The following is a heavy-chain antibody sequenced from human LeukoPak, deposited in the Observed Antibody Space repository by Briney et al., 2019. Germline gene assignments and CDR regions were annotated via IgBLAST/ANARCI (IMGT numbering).Heavy chain of an antibody. CDR2: IYYSGST. V-gene: IGHV4-31*03. CDR3: ARDYGGNVWYFDL. J-gene: IGHJ2*01. CDR1: GGSISSGGYY. Sequence: SETLSLTCTVSGGSISSGGYYRSWIRQHPGKGLEWIGYIYYSGSTYYNPSLKSRVTISVDTSKNQFSLKLSSVTAADTAVYYCARDYGGNVWYFDLWGRGTLVTVSS. D-gene: IGHD4-23*01.